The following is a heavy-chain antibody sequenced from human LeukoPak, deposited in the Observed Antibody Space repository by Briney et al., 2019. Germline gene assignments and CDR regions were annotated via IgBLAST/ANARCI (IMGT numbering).Heavy chain of an antibody. V-gene: IGHV1-18*04. J-gene: IGHJ4*02. Sequence: ASVKVSCKASGYTFTSYGISWVRQAPGQGLEWMGWISAYNGNTNYAQELQGRVTMTTDTSTSTAYMELRSLRSDDTVVYYCARVVLRGTATVTTNHDYWGQGTLVTVSS. CDR1: GYTFTSYG. CDR3: ARVVLRGTATVTTNHDY. CDR2: ISAYNGNT. D-gene: IGHD4-17*01.